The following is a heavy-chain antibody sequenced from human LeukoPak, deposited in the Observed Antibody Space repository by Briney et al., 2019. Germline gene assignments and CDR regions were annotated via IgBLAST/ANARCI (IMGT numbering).Heavy chain of an antibody. D-gene: IGHD7-27*01. Sequence: QPGGSLRLSCAASGFTFSFYNMNWVRQAPGKGLEWVSYISCSGSTIYYADSVKGRFTISRDNAKSSLYLQMNSLRDEDTAVYYCARAPTWGPVVDYWGQGTLVTVSS. V-gene: IGHV3-48*02. CDR1: GFTFSFYN. CDR3: ARAPTWGPVVDY. CDR2: ISCSGSTI. J-gene: IGHJ4*02.